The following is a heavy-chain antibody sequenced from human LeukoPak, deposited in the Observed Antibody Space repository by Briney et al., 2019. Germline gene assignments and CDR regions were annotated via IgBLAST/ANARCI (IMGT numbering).Heavy chain of an antibody. Sequence: PSETLSLTCTVSGGSISGSYWSWLRQPPGKGLEWIGYIYYGGSTNYNASLRNRVTISVDESKYQVSLLLTSLTAADTALYYCAATGPYYFHYWGRGTLVTVSS. CDR3: AATGPYYFHY. CDR2: IYYGGST. J-gene: IGHJ4*02. CDR1: GGSISGSY. V-gene: IGHV4-59*01. D-gene: IGHD3-9*01.